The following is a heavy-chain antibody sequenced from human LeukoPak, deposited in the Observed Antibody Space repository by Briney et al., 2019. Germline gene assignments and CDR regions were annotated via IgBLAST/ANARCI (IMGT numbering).Heavy chain of an antibody. D-gene: IGHD5-24*01. CDR1: GGTFSSYA. J-gene: IGHJ3*02. CDR2: IIPIFGTA. Sequence: GASVKVSCKASGGTFSSYAISWVRQAPGQGLEWMGGIIPIFGTANYAQKFQGRVTITADKSTSTAYMELSSLRSEDTAVYYCARDIGDGYQNDAFDIWGQGTMVTVSS. CDR3: ARDIGDGYQNDAFDI. V-gene: IGHV1-69*06.